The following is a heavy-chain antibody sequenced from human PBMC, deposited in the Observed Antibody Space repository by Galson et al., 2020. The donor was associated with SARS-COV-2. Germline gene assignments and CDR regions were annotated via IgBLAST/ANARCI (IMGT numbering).Heavy chain of an antibody. CDR3: ARSRSGYASENWFDP. J-gene: IGHJ5*02. Sequence: ASETLSLTCTVSGGSISSGGYYWSWIRQHPGKGLEWIGYIYYSGSTYYNPSLTSRVTISVDTSKNQFSLKLSSVTAADTAVYYCARSRSGYASENWFDPWGQGTLVTVSS. CDR2: IYYSGST. V-gene: IGHV4-31*03. CDR1: GGSISSGGYY. D-gene: IGHD3-22*01.